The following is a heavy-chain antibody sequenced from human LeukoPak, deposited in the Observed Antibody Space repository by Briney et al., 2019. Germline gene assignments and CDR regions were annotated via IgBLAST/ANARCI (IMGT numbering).Heavy chain of an antibody. Sequence: GGSLRLSCAASGFTFSSYAVSWVRQAPGKGLEWVSAISGSGGSTYYADSVKGRFTISRDNSKNTLYLQMNSLRAEDTAVYYCAKDSGYVWGSYQYYFDYWGQGTLVTVSS. CDR1: GFTFSSYA. CDR2: ISGSGGST. D-gene: IGHD3-16*01. V-gene: IGHV3-23*01. CDR3: AKDSGYVWGSYQYYFDY. J-gene: IGHJ4*02.